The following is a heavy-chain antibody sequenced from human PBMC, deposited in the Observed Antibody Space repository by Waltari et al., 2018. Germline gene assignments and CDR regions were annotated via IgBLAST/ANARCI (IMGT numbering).Heavy chain of an antibody. D-gene: IGHD2-15*01. V-gene: IGHV1-69*01. Sequence: QVQLVQSGAAVKKPGSSVKVSCKASVGTFSSYALSWVRQAPGPGLEWMGGIIPIFCTANYAQKFQGRVTITADESTSTAYMELSSLRSEDTAVYYCAVCSGGSCYTPNYYYYGMDVWGQGTTVTVSS. CDR1: VGTFSSYA. CDR2: IIPIFCTA. CDR3: AVCSGGSCYTPNYYYYGMDV. J-gene: IGHJ6*02.